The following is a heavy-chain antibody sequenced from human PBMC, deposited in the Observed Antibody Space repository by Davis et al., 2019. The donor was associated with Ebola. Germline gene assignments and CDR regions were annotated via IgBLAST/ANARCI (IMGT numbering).Heavy chain of an antibody. CDR2: ISSSSSTI. V-gene: IGHV3-48*02. CDR3: ASLIHYYYDSSGYYYVFGMDV. D-gene: IGHD3-22*01. CDR1: GFTFSSYS. J-gene: IGHJ6*04. Sequence: GESLKISCAASGFTFSSYSMNRVRQAPGKGLEWVSYISSSSSTIYYADSVKGRFTISRDNAKNSLYLQMNSLRDEDTAVYYCASLIHYYYDSSGYYYVFGMDVWGKGTTVTVSS.